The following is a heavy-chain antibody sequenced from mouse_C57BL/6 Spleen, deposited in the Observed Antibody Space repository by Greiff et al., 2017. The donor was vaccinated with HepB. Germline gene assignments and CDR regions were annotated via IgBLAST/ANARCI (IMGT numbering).Heavy chain of an antibody. CDR1: GYSFTGYF. V-gene: IGHV1-20*01. J-gene: IGHJ2*01. CDR3: ARQYYGSSCYFDY. Sequence: VHVKQSGPELVKPGDSVKISCKASGYSFTGYFMNWVMQSHGKSLEWIGRINPYNGDTFYNQKFKGKATLTVDKSSSTAHMELRSLTSEDSAVYYCARQYYGSSCYFDYWGQGTTLTVSS. D-gene: IGHD1-1*01. CDR2: INPYNGDT.